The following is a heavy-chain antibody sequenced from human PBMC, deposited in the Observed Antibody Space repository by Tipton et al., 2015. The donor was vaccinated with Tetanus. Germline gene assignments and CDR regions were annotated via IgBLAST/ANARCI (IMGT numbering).Heavy chain of an antibody. CDR3: ARRRYQWNRGGFDI. J-gene: IGHJ3*02. CDR1: GGSFSDFY. CDR2: VNHSGTA. D-gene: IGHD1-20*01. Sequence: TLSLTCAVSGGSFSDFYWSWIRQVPGQGLEGMGEVNHSGTANKNPSLKSRVSMSVDTSKNQFSLRLESVTAADRAVYFCARRRYQWNRGGFDIWGQGTLVTVSS. V-gene: IGHV4-34*01.